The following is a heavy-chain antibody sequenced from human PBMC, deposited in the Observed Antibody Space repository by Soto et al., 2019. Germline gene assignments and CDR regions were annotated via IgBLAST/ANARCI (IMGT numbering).Heavy chain of an antibody. CDR3: ARAQARSGYWNNCFDP. V-gene: IGHV1-69*01. J-gene: IGHJ5*02. D-gene: IGHD3-22*01. CDR2: IIPNFGTA. Sequence: QVQLVQSGAEVKKPGSSVKVSCKASGGTFSTYTITWVRQAPGQGLEWMGGIIPNFGTANYPQKFQGRVTVPADDPTSSAYMEMSSLRSEDTAVYYCARAQARSGYWNNCFDPWGQGTLVTVSS. CDR1: GGTFSTYT.